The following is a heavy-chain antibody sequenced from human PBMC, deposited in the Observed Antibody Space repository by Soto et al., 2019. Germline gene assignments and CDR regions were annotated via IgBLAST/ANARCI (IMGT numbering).Heavy chain of an antibody. V-gene: IGHV3-64*01. D-gene: IGHD4-17*01. CDR1: GFTFSSYA. CDR3: ARCDYGDYVLDY. CDR2: ISSNGGST. J-gene: IGHJ4*02. Sequence: EVQLVESGGGLVQPGGSPRLSCAASGFTFSSYAMHWVRQAPGKGLEYVSAISSNGGSTYYANSVKGRFTISRDNSKNTLYLQMGSLRAEDMAVYYCARCDYGDYVLDYWGQGTLVTVSS.